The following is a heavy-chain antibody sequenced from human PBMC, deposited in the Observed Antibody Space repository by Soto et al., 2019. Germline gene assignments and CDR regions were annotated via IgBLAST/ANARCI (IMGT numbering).Heavy chain of an antibody. CDR2: IYYSGST. V-gene: IGHV4-30-4*01. D-gene: IGHD3-9*01. J-gene: IGHJ3*02. Sequence: PSETLSLTCTVSGGSISSGDYYWSWIRKPPGKGLEWIGYIYYSGSTYYNPSLKSRVTISVDTSKNQFSLKLSSVTAADTAVYYCARVILTGYSDAFDIWGQGTMVTVS. CDR3: ARVILTGYSDAFDI. CDR1: GGSISSGDYY.